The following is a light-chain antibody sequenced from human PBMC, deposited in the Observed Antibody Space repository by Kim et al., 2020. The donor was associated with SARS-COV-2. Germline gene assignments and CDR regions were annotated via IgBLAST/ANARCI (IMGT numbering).Light chain of an antibody. CDR2: ASS. V-gene: IGKV1-8*01. J-gene: IGKJ4*01. Sequence: ASTGERVTITCRASQGVNTYLAWYQQKPGAAPKLLIHASSILHSGVPSRFIGSGAGTDFTLTINSVQSEDFATYYCQQYYTYPLTFGGGTKVDIK. CDR1: QGVNTY. CDR3: QQYYTYPLT.